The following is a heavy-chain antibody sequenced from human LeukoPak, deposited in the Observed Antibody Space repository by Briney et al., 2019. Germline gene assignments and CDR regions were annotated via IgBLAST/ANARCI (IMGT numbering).Heavy chain of an antibody. CDR2: INRDGSEK. CDR1: GFTFTNHW. CDR3: AEGTTA. V-gene: IGHV3-7*01. J-gene: IGHJ5*02. D-gene: IGHD2/OR15-2a*01. Sequence: GGSLRLSCAASGFTFTNHWMSWVRQAPGKGLEWVANINRDGSEKFYVDSVKGRFTISRDNAKSSLYLQMNSLRAEDTAVYYCAEGTTAWGQGTLVTVSS.